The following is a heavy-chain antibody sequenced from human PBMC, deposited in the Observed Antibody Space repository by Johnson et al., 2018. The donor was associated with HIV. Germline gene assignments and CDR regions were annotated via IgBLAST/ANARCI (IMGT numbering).Heavy chain of an antibody. D-gene: IGHD3/OR15-3a*01. CDR3: AREFGQASSYAFDI. V-gene: IGHV3-30*02. CDR2: IRYDGTNK. CDR1: GFTFSTYG. Sequence: QVQLVESRGGVVQPGGSLRLSCAASGFTFSTYGMHWVRQAPGKGLEWVSFIRYDGTNKYYADSVQGRFTISKDNSENTLFLQMNSLRAEDTAVYYCAREFGQASSYAFDIWGQGTLVTVSS. J-gene: IGHJ3*02.